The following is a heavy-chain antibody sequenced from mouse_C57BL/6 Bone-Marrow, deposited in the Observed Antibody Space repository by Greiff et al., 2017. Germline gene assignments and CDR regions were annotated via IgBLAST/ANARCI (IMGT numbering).Heavy chain of an antibody. Sequence: VQLKQSGPELVKPGASVKIPCKASGYTFTDYNMDWVKQSHGKSLEWIGDINPNNGGTIYNQKFKGKATLTVDKSSSTAYMELRSLTSEDTAVDYCARDDGDYLFAYWGQGTLVTVAA. D-gene: IGHD2-3*01. CDR1: GYTFTDYN. J-gene: IGHJ3*01. V-gene: IGHV1-18*01. CDR2: INPNNGGT. CDR3: ARDDGDYLFAY.